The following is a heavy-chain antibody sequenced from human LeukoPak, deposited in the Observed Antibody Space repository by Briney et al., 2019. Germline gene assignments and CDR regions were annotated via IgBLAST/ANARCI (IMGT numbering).Heavy chain of an antibody. V-gene: IGHV3-73*01. J-gene: IGHJ4*02. CDR3: TRLDLGDY. Sequence: GGSLRLSCAASGFTFSSYSMNWVRQASGKGLEWVGRIRSKANSYATAYAASVKGRFTISRDDSKNTAYLQMNSLKTEDTAVYYCTRLDLGDYWGQGTLVTVSS. CDR2: IRSKANSYAT. D-gene: IGHD3/OR15-3a*01. CDR1: GFTFSSYS.